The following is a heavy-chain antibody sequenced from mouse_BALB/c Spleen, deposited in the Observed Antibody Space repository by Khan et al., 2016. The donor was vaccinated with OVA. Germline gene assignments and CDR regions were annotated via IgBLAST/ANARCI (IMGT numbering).Heavy chain of an antibody. CDR2: VSTGGSYT. Sequence: EVELVESGGDLVKPGGSLKLSCAASGFTFSTYGMSWVRQTPDKRLEWVATVSTGGSYTYYADSVKGRFTISRDNAKNTLYLQMSGLKSEDTAMFYCTRLDYYYGSEGFAYWGQGTLVTVSA. J-gene: IGHJ3*01. D-gene: IGHD1-1*01. CDR3: TRLDYYYGSEGFAY. CDR1: GFTFSTYG. V-gene: IGHV5-6*01.